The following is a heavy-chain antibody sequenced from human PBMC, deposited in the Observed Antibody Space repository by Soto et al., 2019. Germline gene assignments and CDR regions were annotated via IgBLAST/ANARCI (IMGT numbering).Heavy chain of an antibody. CDR1: GGSISSGGYS. Sequence: SETLSLTCAVSGGSISSGGYSWSWIRQPPGKGLEWIGYIYHSGSTYYNPSLKSRVTISVDRSKNQFSLKLSSVTAADTAVYYCARASLPLGMDVWGQGTTVTVS. V-gene: IGHV4-30-2*01. CDR3: ARASLPLGMDV. CDR2: IYHSGST. D-gene: IGHD3-10*01. J-gene: IGHJ6*02.